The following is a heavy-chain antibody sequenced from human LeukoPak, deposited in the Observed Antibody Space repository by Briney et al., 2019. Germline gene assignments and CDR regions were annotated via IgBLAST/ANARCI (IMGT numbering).Heavy chain of an antibody. CDR2: IWYDGSNK. V-gene: IGHV3-33*01. CDR3: ARSTSSSAGY. CDR1: GFTFSSYG. J-gene: IGHJ4*02. Sequence: GGSLRLSCAASGFTFSSYGMHWVRQAPGKGLEWVAVIWYDGSNKYYADSVKGRFSISRDNSKNTLNLQMNSLRAEDTAVYYCARSTSSSAGYWGQGTLVTVSS. D-gene: IGHD6-13*01.